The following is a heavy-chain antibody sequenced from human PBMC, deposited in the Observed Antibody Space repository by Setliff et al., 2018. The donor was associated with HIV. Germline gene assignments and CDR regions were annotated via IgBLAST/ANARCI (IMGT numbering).Heavy chain of an antibody. CDR1: GYTFAGYG. J-gene: IGHJ4*02. V-gene: IGHV1-18*01. CDR3: ARDSSTSRTPPLH. CDR2: INIYTGDR. Sequence: GASVKVSCKASGYTFAGYGIHWVRQAPGQGLERVGWINIYTGDRTYADNFQYRVTMTADTSTSTVYMELRHLRSDDTAVYYCARDSSTSRTPPLHWGQGTLVTVSS. D-gene: IGHD1-26*01.